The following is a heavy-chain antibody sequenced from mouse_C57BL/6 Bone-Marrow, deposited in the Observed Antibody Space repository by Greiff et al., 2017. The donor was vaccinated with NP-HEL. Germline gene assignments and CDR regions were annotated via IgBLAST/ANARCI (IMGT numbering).Heavy chain of an antibody. D-gene: IGHD1-1*01. V-gene: IGHV1-9*01. CDR3: ARATTVVGDYYAMDY. CDR2: IFPGSGSI. Sequence: QVQLKESGAELMKPGASVKLSCKATGYTFTGYWIEWVKQRPGHGLEWIGEIFPGSGSINYNEKFKGKATFTADTSSNTAYMQLSSLTTEDSDIYDGARATTVVGDYYAMDYWGQGTSVTVSS. CDR1: GYTFTGYW. J-gene: IGHJ4*01.